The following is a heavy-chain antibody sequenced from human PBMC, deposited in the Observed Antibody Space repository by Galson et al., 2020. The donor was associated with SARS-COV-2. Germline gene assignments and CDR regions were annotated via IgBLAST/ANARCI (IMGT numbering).Heavy chain of an antibody. J-gene: IGHJ4*02. CDR3: ARTSGSYYYFDY. CDR2: ISYDGSNK. CDR1: GFTFSGYA. V-gene: IGHV3-30-3*01. Sequence: GGSLRLSCAASGFTFSGYAIHWVRQAPGKGLEWVAVISYDGSNKYYADSVKGRFTISRDNSKNTLYLQMNSLRAEDTAVYYCARTSGSYYYFDYWGQGTLVTVSS. D-gene: IGHD1-26*01.